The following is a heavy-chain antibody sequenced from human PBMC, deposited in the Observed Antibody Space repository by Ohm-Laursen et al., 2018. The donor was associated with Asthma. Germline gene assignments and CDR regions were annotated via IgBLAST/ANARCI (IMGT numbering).Heavy chain of an antibody. V-gene: IGHV1-18*01. J-gene: IGHJ5*02. D-gene: IGHD3-3*01. CDR2: ISAYNGNT. CDR1: GGTFSSYA. CDR3: ARDHDFWRAVLGRFDP. Sequence: GASVKVSCKASGGTFSSYAISWVRQAPGQGLEWMGWISAYNGNTNYAQKLQGRVTMTTDTSTSTAYMELRSLRSDDTAVYYCARDHDFWRAVLGRFDPWGQGTLVTVSS.